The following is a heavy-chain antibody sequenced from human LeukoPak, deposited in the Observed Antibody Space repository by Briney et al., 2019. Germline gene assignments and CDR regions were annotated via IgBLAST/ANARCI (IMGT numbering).Heavy chain of an antibody. V-gene: IGHV3-30*02. CDR1: GFNFEKYG. CDR2: IRYDGSDK. D-gene: IGHD6-13*01. J-gene: IGHJ6*03. CDR3: ASAGTIRARLAYSYMDV. Sequence: GGSLRLSCEGSGFNFEKYGKHWVPQAPGKGLEWVAFIRYDGSDKYYTDSVKGRFTISRDNSRNTLFLQMNGLRGEDTGVYYCASAGTIRARLAYSYMDVWGQGTTVIVSS.